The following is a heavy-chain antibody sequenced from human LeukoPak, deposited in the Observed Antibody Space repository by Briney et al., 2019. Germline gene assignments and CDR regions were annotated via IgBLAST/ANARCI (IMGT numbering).Heavy chain of an antibody. D-gene: IGHD3-3*01. CDR2: INPNSGGT. CDR3: AREFLEWSDFDY. V-gene: IGHV1-2*06. J-gene: IGHJ4*02. Sequence: ASVKVSCKASGYTFTCYYMHWVRQAPGQGREWMGRINPNSGGTNNAQKFQGRVTMTRDTSISTAYMELSRLRSDDTAVYYCAREFLEWSDFDYWGQGTLVTVSS. CDR1: GYTFTCYY.